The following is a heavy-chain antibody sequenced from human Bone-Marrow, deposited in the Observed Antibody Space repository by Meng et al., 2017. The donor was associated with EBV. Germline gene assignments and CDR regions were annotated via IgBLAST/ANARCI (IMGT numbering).Heavy chain of an antibody. CDR3: ARGRRGGAAAIDYFDH. J-gene: IGHJ4*02. CDR1: GGSISNSHW. V-gene: IGHV4-4*02. D-gene: IGHD2-2*01. Sequence: QVQPQQWGAGLWKASXTLSLTCAVSGGSISNSHWWSWVRQPPGKGLEWIGEIHHSGSTNYNPSLKSRVTISVDKSKNQFSLKLSSVTAADTAVYYCARGRRGGAAAIDYFDHWGQGTLGTVSS. CDR2: IHHSGST.